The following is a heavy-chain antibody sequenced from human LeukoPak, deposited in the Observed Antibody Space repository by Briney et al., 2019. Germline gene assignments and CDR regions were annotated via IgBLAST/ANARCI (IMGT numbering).Heavy chain of an antibody. J-gene: IGHJ4*02. D-gene: IGHD6-13*01. CDR1: GGTFSSYD. V-gene: IGHV1-69*13. CDR3: ARSSRRGIAAAGTLVG. Sequence: SVKVSCKASGGTFSSYDISWVRQAPGQGLEWMGGIIPIFGTANYAQKFQGRVTITADESTSTAYMELSSLRSEDTAVYYCARSSRRGIAAAGTLVGWGQGTLVTVSS. CDR2: IIPIFGTA.